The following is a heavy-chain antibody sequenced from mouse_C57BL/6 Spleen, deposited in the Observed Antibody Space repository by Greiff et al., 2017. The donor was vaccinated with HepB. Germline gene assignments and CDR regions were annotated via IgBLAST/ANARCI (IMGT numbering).Heavy chain of an antibody. J-gene: IGHJ4*01. CDR3: ARAIITTVVATERVWDYYAMDY. CDR1: GYTFTSYW. D-gene: IGHD1-1*01. CDR2: IHPNSGST. V-gene: IGHV1-64*01. Sequence: QVHVKQSGAELVKPGASVKLSCKASGYTFTSYWMHWVKQRPGQGLEWIGMIHPNSGSTNYNEKFKSKATLAVDKSSSTAYMQLSSLTSEDSAVYYCARAIITTVVATERVWDYYAMDYWGQGTSVTVSS.